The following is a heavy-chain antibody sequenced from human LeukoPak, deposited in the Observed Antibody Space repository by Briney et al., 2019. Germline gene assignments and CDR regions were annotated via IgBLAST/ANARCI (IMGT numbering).Heavy chain of an antibody. V-gene: IGHV3-73*01. J-gene: IGHJ4*02. CDR3: TRSRDGYNSPDY. CDR1: GFTFSGSA. Sequence: GGSLRLSCAASGFTFSGSAMHWVRQASGKGLEWVGRIRSKANSYATVYAASVKGRFTISRDDSKNTAYLQMNSLKTEDTAVYYCTRSRDGYNSPDYWGQGTLVTVSS. D-gene: IGHD5-24*01. CDR2: IRSKANSYAT.